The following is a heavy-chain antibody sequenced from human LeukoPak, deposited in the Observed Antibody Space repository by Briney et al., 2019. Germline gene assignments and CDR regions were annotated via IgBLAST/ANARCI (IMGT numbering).Heavy chain of an antibody. D-gene: IGHD4-23*01. Sequence: GESLKISCKASGYSFSTYWIAWVRQMPGKGLEWMGIIYPGDSDTRYSPSFQGQVTISADKSISTAYLQWSSLKASDTAMYYCARRSVVTPGGILTDAFDIWGQGTMVTVSS. CDR2: IYPGDSDT. J-gene: IGHJ3*02. CDR1: GYSFSTYW. V-gene: IGHV5-51*01. CDR3: ARRSVVTPGGILTDAFDI.